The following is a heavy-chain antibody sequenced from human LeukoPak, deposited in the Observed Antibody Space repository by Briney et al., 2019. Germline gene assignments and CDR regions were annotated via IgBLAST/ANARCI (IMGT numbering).Heavy chain of an antibody. CDR3: ARGVYIAAAQYGY. V-gene: IGHV4-59*01. CDR1: GGSISNYY. Sequence: SETLSLTCTVSGGSISNYYWSWIRQPPGKGLEWIGYIYYSGTTNYNPSLKSRVTISVDTSKNQFSLKLNSVTAADTAVYYCARGVYIAAAQYGYWGQGTLVTVPS. J-gene: IGHJ4*02. CDR2: IYYSGTT. D-gene: IGHD6-13*01.